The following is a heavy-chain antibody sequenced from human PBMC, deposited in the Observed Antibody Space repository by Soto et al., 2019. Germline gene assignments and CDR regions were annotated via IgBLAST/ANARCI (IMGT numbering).Heavy chain of an antibody. V-gene: IGHV3-23*01. Sequence: PGGSLRLSCAASGFTFSSYAMSWVRQAPGKGLEWVSAISGSGGSTYYADSVKGRFTISRDNSKNTLYLQMNSLRAEDTAVYYCAKDHRKQLVRGNYFDYWGQGTLVTVSS. CDR3: AKDHRKQLVRGNYFDY. CDR2: ISGSGGST. D-gene: IGHD6-6*01. CDR1: GFTFSSYA. J-gene: IGHJ4*02.